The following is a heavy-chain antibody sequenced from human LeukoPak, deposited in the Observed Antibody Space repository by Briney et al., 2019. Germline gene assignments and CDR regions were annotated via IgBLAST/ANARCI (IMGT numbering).Heavy chain of an antibody. CDR1: GGSISSYY. V-gene: IGHV4-59*12. CDR3: ASHYYDSSGYFPFDY. J-gene: IGHJ4*02. CDR2: IYYSGST. Sequence: PSETLSLTCTVSGGSISSYYWSWIRQPPGKGLEWIGYIYYSGSTNYNPSLKSRVTISVDTSKNQFSLKLSSVTAADTAVYYCASHYYDSSGYFPFDYWGQGTLVTVSS. D-gene: IGHD3-22*01.